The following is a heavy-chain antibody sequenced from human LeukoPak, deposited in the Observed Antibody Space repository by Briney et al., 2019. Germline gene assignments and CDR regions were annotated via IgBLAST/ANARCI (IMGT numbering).Heavy chain of an antibody. Sequence: PSETLSLTCAVYGGSFSGYYWSWVRQPPGKGLEWIGEINQSGSTNYNPSLKSRVTISVDTSKKQFSLKLSPVTAADTAVYYCAACCSSTSCYRYYYTDVWGKGTTVTVSS. J-gene: IGHJ6*03. V-gene: IGHV4-34*01. CDR2: INQSGST. CDR3: AACCSSTSCYRYYYTDV. D-gene: IGHD2-2*01. CDR1: GGSFSGYY.